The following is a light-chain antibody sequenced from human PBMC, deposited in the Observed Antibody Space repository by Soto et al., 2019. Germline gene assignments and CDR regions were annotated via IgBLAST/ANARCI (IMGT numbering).Light chain of an antibody. Sequence: DIQLTQSPSSVSASVGDRVTITCRASQGLSSWLAWYQQHPGKAPKLLIYATSSLLSGVPSRFSGSRSGTDFTLTITSLQPEDFATYYCQQANSFTFGGGTKVEIK. J-gene: IGKJ4*01. CDR2: ATS. CDR3: QQANSFT. V-gene: IGKV1-12*02. CDR1: QGLSSW.